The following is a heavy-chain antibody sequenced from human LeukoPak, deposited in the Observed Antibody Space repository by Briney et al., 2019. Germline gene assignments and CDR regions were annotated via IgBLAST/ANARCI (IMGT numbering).Heavy chain of an antibody. J-gene: IGHJ3*02. CDR2: IYYSGST. D-gene: IGHD3-22*01. CDR1: GGSISSYY. Sequence: SETLSLTCTVSGGSISSYYWSWIRQPPGKGLEWIGYIYYSGSTNYNPSLKSRVTTSVDTSKNQFSLKLSSVTAADTAVYYCARVQDATYYYDSSGDDAFDIWGQGTMVTVSS. V-gene: IGHV4-59*01. CDR3: ARVQDATYYYDSSGDDAFDI.